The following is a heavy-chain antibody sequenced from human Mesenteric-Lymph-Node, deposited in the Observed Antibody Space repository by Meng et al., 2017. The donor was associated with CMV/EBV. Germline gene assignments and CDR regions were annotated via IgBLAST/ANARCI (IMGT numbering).Heavy chain of an antibody. D-gene: IGHD3-10*01. Sequence: FSLRTSGVGVGWIRQPPGKALEWLALIYWDDDKRYSPSLKSRLTITKDTSKNQVVLTMTNMDPVDTATYYCAHRRRYYGSGSLDWFDPWGQGTLVTVSS. J-gene: IGHJ5*02. CDR1: FSLRTSGVG. CDR3: AHRRRYYGSGSLDWFDP. CDR2: IYWDDDK. V-gene: IGHV2-5*02.